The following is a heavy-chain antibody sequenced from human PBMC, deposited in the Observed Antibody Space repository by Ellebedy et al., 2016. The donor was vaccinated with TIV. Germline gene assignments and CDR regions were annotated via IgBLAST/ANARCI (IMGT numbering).Heavy chain of an antibody. CDR2: IYPGDSDT. Sequence: PGGSLRLSCKGSGYSFTSYWNGWVRQMPGKGLEWMGIIYPGDSDTRYSPSFQGQVTISADKSISTAYLQWSSLKASDTAMYYCARGGDYYYYGMDVWGQGTTVTVSS. J-gene: IGHJ6*02. V-gene: IGHV5-51*01. D-gene: IGHD3-10*01. CDR3: ARGGDYYYYGMDV. CDR1: GYSFTSYW.